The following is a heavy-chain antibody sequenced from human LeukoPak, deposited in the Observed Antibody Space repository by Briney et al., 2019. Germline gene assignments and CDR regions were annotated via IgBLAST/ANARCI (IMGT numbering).Heavy chain of an antibody. CDR1: GYIFTNYG. CDR2: ISAYNGHT. Sequence: ASVKVSCKASGYIFTNYGINWVRQAPGQGLEWMGWISAYNGHTKYVQKFQGRVTMTRDMSTSTVYMELSSLRSEDTAVYYCARVIAVAGTPQPDYFDYWGQGTLVTVSS. J-gene: IGHJ4*02. CDR3: ARVIAVAGTPQPDYFDY. V-gene: IGHV1-18*01. D-gene: IGHD6-19*01.